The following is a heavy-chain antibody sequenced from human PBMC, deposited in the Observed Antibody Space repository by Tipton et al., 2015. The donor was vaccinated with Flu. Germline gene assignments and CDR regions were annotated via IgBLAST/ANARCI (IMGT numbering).Heavy chain of an antibody. V-gene: IGHV4-31*03. D-gene: IGHD1-1*01. J-gene: IGHJ4*02. CDR2: IYYSGST. Sequence: TLSLTCTVSGGSISSGGYYWSWIRQHPGKGLEWIGYIYYSGSTYYNPSLKSRVTISVDTSKNQFSLKLSSVTAADTAVYYCARGNVDEPPDYWGQGTLVTVSS. CDR3: ARGNVDEPPDY. CDR1: GGSISSGGYY.